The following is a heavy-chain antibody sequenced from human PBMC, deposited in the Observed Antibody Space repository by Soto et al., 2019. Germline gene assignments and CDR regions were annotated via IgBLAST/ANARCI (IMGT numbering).Heavy chain of an antibody. J-gene: IGHJ4*02. CDR1: GFTVSSNY. V-gene: IGHV3-66*01. D-gene: IGHD2-8*01. CDR3: AREPAYCTNGVCYSHFDY. CDR2: IYSGGST. Sequence: PGGSLRLSCAASGFTVSSNYMSWVRQAPGKGLEWVSVIYSGGSTYYADSVKGRFTISRDNSKNTLYLQMNSLRAEDTAVYYCAREPAYCTNGVCYSHFDYWGQGTLVTVSS.